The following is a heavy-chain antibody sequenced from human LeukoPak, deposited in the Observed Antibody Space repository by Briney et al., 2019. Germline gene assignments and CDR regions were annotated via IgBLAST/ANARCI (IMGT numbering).Heavy chain of an antibody. V-gene: IGHV3-53*01. Sequence: GGSLRLSCTVSGFTVSTNSMSWVRQAPGKGLEWVSFIYSDNTHYADSVKGRFTISRDNSKNTLYLQMNSLRAEDTAVYYCARRLYYYGSGSYYPTDAFDIWGQGTMVTVSS. D-gene: IGHD3-10*01. CDR2: IYSDNT. J-gene: IGHJ3*02. CDR1: GFTVSTNS. CDR3: ARRLYYYGSGSYYPTDAFDI.